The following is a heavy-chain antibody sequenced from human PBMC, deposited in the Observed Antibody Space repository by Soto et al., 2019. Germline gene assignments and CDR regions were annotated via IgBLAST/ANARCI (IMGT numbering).Heavy chain of an antibody. CDR3: ARGYCASTSCYNSDYYYGMDV. J-gene: IGHJ6*02. V-gene: IGHV1-69*02. CDR1: GGTFRSHT. CDR2: IIPILGIP. Sequence: ASVKVSCKASGGTFRSHTINWVRQAPGQGLEWMGRIIPILGIPNYAQKFQGRVTITADKSTRIAYMELSSLRSEDTAVYYCARGYCASTSCYNSDYYYGMDVWGQGTTVTVSS. D-gene: IGHD2-2*02.